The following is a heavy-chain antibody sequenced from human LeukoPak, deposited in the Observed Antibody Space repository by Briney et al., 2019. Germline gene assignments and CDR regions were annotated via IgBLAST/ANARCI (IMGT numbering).Heavy chain of an antibody. D-gene: IGHD3-3*01. CDR1: GFTFSSYW. Sequence: PGGSLRLSCAASGFTFSSYWMSWVRQAPGKGLEWVANIKQDGSVKYYVDSVKGRFTISRDNAKNSLYLQMNSLRAEDTAVYYCARGTYYDFWSGYSRWGQGTLVTVSS. CDR3: ARGTYYDFWSGYSR. V-gene: IGHV3-7*01. J-gene: IGHJ4*02. CDR2: IKQDGSVK.